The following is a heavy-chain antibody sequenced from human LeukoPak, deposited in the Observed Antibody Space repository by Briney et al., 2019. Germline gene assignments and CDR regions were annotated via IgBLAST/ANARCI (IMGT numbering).Heavy chain of an antibody. J-gene: IGHJ4*02. D-gene: IGHD3-22*01. V-gene: IGHV1-18*01. CDR3: ARPYDSSGNDLGY. CDR1: GYTFTNYG. CDR2: ISAYDGNT. Sequence: ASVNVSCKASGYTFTNYGISWVRQAPGQGLEWMGWISAYDGNTNYLQKLQGRVTMTTDTSTSTAYMELRSLRSDDTAVYYCARPYDSSGNDLGYWGQGTLVTVSS.